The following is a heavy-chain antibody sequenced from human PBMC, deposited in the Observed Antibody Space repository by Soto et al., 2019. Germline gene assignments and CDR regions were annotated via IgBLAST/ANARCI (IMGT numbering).Heavy chain of an antibody. D-gene: IGHD1-1*01. J-gene: IGHJ3*02. CDR1: GFSLSTSGVG. CDR3: AHRTGLIAFDI. CDR2: IYWDDDK. V-gene: IGHV2-5*02. Sequence: QITLKESGPTLVKPTQTLTLTCTFSGFSLSTSGVGVGWIRQPPGKALEWLALIYWDDDKRYSPSLKSRLTLTKDTAKNHVVLTMTNMDPVDTATYYCAHRTGLIAFDIWGQGTMVTVSS.